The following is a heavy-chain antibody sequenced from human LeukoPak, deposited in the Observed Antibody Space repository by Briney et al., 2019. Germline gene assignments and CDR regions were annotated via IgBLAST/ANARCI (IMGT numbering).Heavy chain of an antibody. CDR1: GYTFTSYG. V-gene: IGHV1-46*01. D-gene: IGHD7-27*01. Sequence: GASVKVSCKASGYTFTSYGISWVRQAPGQGLEWMGVINPSGGGTSYAQKFQGRVTMTRDTSTSTVYMELSSLRSEDTAVYYCARVSPHRLTGDFDYWGQGTLVTVSS. J-gene: IGHJ4*02. CDR2: INPSGGGT. CDR3: ARVSPHRLTGDFDY.